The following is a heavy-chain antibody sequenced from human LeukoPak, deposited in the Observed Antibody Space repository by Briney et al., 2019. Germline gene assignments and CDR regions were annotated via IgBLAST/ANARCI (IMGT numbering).Heavy chain of an antibody. CDR3: ARDWGGYYGSGRMLEGRYYFDS. Sequence: PSETLSLTCAVSDGSIIRSNWWSWVRQPPGKGLEWIGEIHHSGSTNYNPSLKSRVTISLDQSKNQFSLNLNSLTAADTAVYYCARDWGGYYGSGRMLEGRYYFDSWGQGILVTVSS. J-gene: IGHJ4*02. D-gene: IGHD3-10*01. V-gene: IGHV4-4*02. CDR1: DGSIIRSNW. CDR2: IHHSGST.